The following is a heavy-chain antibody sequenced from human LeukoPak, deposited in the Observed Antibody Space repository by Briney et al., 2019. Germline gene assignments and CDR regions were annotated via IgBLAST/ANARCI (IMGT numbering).Heavy chain of an antibody. D-gene: IGHD3-3*01. V-gene: IGHV3-7*01. CDR1: GLTFSDYF. Sequence: GGSLRLSCAASGLTFSDYFMSWIRQAPGKGLEWVAHIKQDGSEKNYVDSVKGRFTISRDNAKNSLYLQMNSLRAEDTAVYYCARERWSLYSNDYYYYGLDVWGQGTTVTVSS. CDR3: ARERWSLYSNDYYYYGLDV. J-gene: IGHJ6*02. CDR2: IKQDGSEK.